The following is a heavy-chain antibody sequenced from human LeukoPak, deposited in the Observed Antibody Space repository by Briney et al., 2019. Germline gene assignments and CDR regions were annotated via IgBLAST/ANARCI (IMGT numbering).Heavy chain of an antibody. CDR2: ISGSGGST. V-gene: IGHV3-23*01. D-gene: IGHD3-22*01. CDR1: GFTFSSYA. J-gene: IGHJ4*02. Sequence: QTGGSLRLSCAASGFTFSSYAMSWVRQAPGKGLEWVSAISGSGGSTYYADSVKGRFTISRDNSKNTLYLQMNSLRAEDTAVYYCAKGIVSDYYDSSGYYFPYWGQGTLVTVSS. CDR3: AKGIVSDYYDSSGYYFPY.